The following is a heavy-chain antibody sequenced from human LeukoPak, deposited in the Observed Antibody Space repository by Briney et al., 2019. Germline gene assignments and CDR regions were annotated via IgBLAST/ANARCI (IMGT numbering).Heavy chain of an antibody. D-gene: IGHD2-2*01. CDR1: GFTFSSYA. CDR3: AKGGSSTSCCDY. J-gene: IGHJ4*02. CDR2: ISGSGGST. Sequence: GGSLRLSCAASGFTFSSYAMSWVRQAPGKGLEWVSAISGSGGSTYYADSEKGRFTISRDNSKNTLYLQMNSLRAEDTAVYYCAKGGSSTSCCDYWGQGTLVTVSS. V-gene: IGHV3-23*01.